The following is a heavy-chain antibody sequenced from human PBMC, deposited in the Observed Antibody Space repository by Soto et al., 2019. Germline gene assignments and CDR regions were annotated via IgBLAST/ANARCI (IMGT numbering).Heavy chain of an antibody. CDR2: IYYSGNT. Sequence: PSETLSLTCSVSSASLSSSTYYWSWIRQPPGRGPEWIGSIYYSGNTYYKPSLKSRVTISIDTSKNQFSLKLSSVTAADTAVYYCAKLQDYYDSSGYSDYWGQGTLVTVSS. CDR1: SASLSSSTYY. V-gene: IGHV4-39*07. J-gene: IGHJ4*02. CDR3: AKLQDYYDSSGYSDY. D-gene: IGHD3-22*01.